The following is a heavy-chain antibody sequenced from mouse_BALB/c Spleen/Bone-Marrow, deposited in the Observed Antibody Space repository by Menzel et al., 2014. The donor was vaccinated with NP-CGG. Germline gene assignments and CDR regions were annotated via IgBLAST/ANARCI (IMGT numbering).Heavy chain of an antibody. CDR1: GFDFSGLW. Sequence: EVMLVESGGGLVQPGGSLKLSCAASGFDFSGLWMGWVRQAPGKGLEWIGEINPDSSTTNYTPSLKDRFIISRDNAKNTLYLQMSKVRSEDTALYYCARLGYYGGFAYWGQGTLVTVSA. J-gene: IGHJ3*01. CDR2: INPDSSTT. CDR3: ARLGYYGGFAY. V-gene: IGHV4-1*02. D-gene: IGHD2-3*01.